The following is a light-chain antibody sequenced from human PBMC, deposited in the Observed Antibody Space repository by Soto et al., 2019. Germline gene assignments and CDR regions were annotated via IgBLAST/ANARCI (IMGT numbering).Light chain of an antibody. CDR1: QSVSSN. Sequence: EIVMTQSPATLSVSPGERATLSCRASQSVSSNLAWYQQKPGQAPRLLISGASSRATGIPDRFSGSGSGTDFTLTISRLEPEDFAVYYCQQYGYSPRTFGQGTKVDIK. CDR3: QQYGYSPRT. CDR2: GAS. J-gene: IGKJ1*01. V-gene: IGKV3-20*01.